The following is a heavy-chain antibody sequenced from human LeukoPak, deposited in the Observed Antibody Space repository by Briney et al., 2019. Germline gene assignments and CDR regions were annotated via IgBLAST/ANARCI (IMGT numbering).Heavy chain of an antibody. CDR2: ISSSSSYI. CDR1: GFTFSSYG. V-gene: IGHV3-21*01. Sequence: GRSLRLSCAASGFTFSSYGMHWVRQAPGKGLEWVSSISSSSSYIYYADPVKGRFTISRDNAKNSLYLQMNSLRAEETAVYYCARGYSSSSGVDYWGQGTLVTVSS. CDR3: ARGYSSSSGVDY. J-gene: IGHJ4*02. D-gene: IGHD6-6*01.